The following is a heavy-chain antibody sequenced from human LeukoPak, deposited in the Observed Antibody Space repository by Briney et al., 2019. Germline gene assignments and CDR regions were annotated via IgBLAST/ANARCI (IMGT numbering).Heavy chain of an antibody. CDR3: ARSPPVSGSYDSWFDP. V-gene: IGHV4-4*07. CDR1: GGSISSYY. J-gene: IGHJ5*02. Sequence: SETLSLTCTVSGGSISSYYWSWIRQPAGKGLEWIGRIYTSGSTNYNPSLKSRVTMSVDMSKNQFSLKLSSVTAADTAVYYCARSPPVSGSYDSWFDPWGQGTLVTVSS. D-gene: IGHD1-26*01. CDR2: IYTSGST.